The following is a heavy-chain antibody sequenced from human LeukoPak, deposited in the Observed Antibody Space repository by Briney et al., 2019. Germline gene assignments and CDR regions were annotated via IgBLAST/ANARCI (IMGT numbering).Heavy chain of an antibody. Sequence: GGSLRLSCAASGFIFSTYAMHWVRQAPGKGLEWVAFIRSDGSNEYYADSVKGRISISRDNAKNTLYLQMNSLRDEDTAVYYCAASALTFSSGWFVYWGQGSLVTVSS. J-gene: IGHJ4*02. V-gene: IGHV3-30*02. CDR3: AASALTFSSGWFVY. CDR2: IRSDGSNE. CDR1: GFIFSTYA. D-gene: IGHD6-19*01.